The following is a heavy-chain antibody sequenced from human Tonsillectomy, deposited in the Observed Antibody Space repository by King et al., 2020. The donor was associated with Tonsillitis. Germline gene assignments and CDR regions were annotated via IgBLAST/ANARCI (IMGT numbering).Heavy chain of an antibody. Sequence: QLQESGPGLVKPSETLSLTRTVSGGSISGYYWSWIRQPPGKGLEWIGYISYSGSTKYNPSLKSRVTISLDTSKNQFSLKMTSLTAADTAVYYCATFEGVRFPSSYFDYWGQGTLVTVSS. D-gene: IGHD2-8*01. CDR1: GGSISGYY. CDR3: ATFEGVRFPSSYFDY. J-gene: IGHJ4*02. V-gene: IGHV4-59*12. CDR2: ISYSGST.